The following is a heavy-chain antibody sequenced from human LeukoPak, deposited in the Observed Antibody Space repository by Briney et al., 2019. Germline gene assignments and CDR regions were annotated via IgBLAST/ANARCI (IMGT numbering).Heavy chain of an antibody. D-gene: IGHD6-6*01. CDR3: ARDLGPHRSSPNSGAFDI. V-gene: IGHV3-11*04. J-gene: IGHJ3*02. CDR1: GLTLSDYY. Sequence: GGSLRLSCAASGLTLSDYYMTWIRQAPGKGLEWVSYITSAGTTYYADSVKGRFTISRDNAKTSLYLQMNNLRADDTAVYYCARDLGPHRSSPNSGAFDIWGQGTMVTVSS. CDR2: ITSAGTT.